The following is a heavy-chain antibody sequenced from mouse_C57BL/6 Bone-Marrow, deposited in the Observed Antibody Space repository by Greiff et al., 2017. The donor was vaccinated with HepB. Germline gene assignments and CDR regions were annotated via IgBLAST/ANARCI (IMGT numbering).Heavy chain of an antibody. V-gene: IGHV5-4*03. D-gene: IGHD1-1*02. J-gene: IGHJ4*01. Sequence: EVNVVESGGGLVKPGGSLKLSCAASGFTFSSYAMSWVRQTPEKRLEWVATISDGGSYTYYPDNVKGRFTISRDNAKNNLYLQMSHLKSEDTAMYYCARAPYGAMDYWGQGTAVTVSS. CDR2: ISDGGSYT. CDR3: ARAPYGAMDY. CDR1: GFTFSSYA.